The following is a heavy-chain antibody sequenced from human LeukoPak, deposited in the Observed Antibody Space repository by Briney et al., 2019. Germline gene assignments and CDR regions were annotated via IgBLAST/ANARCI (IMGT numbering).Heavy chain of an antibody. D-gene: IGHD7-27*01. J-gene: IGHJ4*02. CDR3: ARQRDWGFGGYFDY. Sequence: SETLSLTCTVPGDSISSYYWSWIRQPPGKGLEWIGYIFYSGSTYYSPSLKSRVTISVDTSKNQFSLNLISVTAADTAVYYCARQRDWGFGGYFDYWGQGTLVTVSS. CDR1: GDSISSYY. CDR2: IFYSGST. V-gene: IGHV4-59*08.